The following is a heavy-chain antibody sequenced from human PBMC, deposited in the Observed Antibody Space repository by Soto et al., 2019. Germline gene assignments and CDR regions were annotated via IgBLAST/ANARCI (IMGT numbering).Heavy chain of an antibody. CDR3: ARVGSGGGGDY. J-gene: IGHJ4*02. CDR2: ISPDGTNK. CDR1: GFIFSGSA. V-gene: IGHV3-30*04. D-gene: IGHD1-26*01. Sequence: PVGSLRLSCVASGFIFSGSAMYWVRQAPGKGLEWVGVISPDGTNKYYVDSVKGRFSISGDDSENTLFLQMNSLRPDDTAVYYCARVGSGGGGDYWGQGSLVTVSS.